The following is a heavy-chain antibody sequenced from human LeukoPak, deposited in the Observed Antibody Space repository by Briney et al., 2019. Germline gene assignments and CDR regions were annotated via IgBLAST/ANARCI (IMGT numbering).Heavy chain of an antibody. CDR1: GFTFGDYA. V-gene: IGHV3-49*04. Sequence: PGRSLRLSCTASGFTFGDYAMSWVRQAPGTGLEWVGFIRSKAYGGTTEYAASVKGRFTISRDDSKSIAYLQMNSLKTEDTAVYYCTRERDGYNSKTFDYWGQGTLVTVSS. CDR3: TRERDGYNSKTFDY. J-gene: IGHJ4*02. D-gene: IGHD5-24*01. CDR2: IRSKAYGGTT.